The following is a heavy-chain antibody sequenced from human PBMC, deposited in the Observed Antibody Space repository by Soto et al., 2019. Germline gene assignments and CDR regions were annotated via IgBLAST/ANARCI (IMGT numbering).Heavy chain of an antibody. Sequence: QPGGSLRLSCAASGFTFSSYGMHWVRQAPGKGLEWVAVIWYDGSNKYYADSVKGRFTISRDNSKNTLYLQMNSLRAEDTAVYYCARDLDNWNDGRDYYGMDVWGQGTTVTVSS. J-gene: IGHJ6*02. V-gene: IGHV3-33*01. CDR2: IWYDGSNK. CDR3: ARDLDNWNDGRDYYGMDV. D-gene: IGHD1-1*01. CDR1: GFTFSSYG.